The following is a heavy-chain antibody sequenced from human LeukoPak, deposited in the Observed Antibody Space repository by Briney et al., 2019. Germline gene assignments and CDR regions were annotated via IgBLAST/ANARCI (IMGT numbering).Heavy chain of an antibody. CDR1: GFTFSSYW. Sequence: PGGSLRLSCAASGFTFSSYWMHWVRQAPGKGLEWVSYISSSGSTIYYADSVKGRFTISRDNAKNSLYLQMNSLRAEDTAVYYCARRLRRNYFDYWGQGTLVTVSS. CDR2: ISSSGSTI. V-gene: IGHV3-48*04. J-gene: IGHJ4*02. CDR3: ARRLRRNYFDY. D-gene: IGHD4-17*01.